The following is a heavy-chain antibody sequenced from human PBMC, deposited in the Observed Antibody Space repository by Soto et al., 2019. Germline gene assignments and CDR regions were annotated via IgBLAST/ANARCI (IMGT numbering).Heavy chain of an antibody. V-gene: IGHV3-7*03. CDR1: GFTFSSYW. CDR3: ARDTNQYRSGWLDY. D-gene: IGHD6-19*01. J-gene: IGHJ4*02. Sequence: GGSLRLSCAASGFTFSSYWMSWVRQAPGKGLEWVANIKQDGSEKYYVDSVKGRFTISRDNAKNSLYLQMNSLRAEDTAVYYCARDTNQYRSGWLDYWGQGTLVPVYS. CDR2: IKQDGSEK.